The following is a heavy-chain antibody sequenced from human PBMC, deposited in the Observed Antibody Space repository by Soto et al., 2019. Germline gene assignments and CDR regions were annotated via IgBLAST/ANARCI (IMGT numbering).Heavy chain of an antibody. J-gene: IGHJ4*02. V-gene: IGHV3-23*04. CDR2: ISGSGGST. Sequence: EVQLVESGGGLVQPGGSLKLSCVSSGFTFSGSAMHWVRQAPGKGLEWVSAISGSGGSTYYADSVKGRFTISRDNSKNTLYLQMNSLRAEDTAVYYCAKDPTSNLAFDYWGQGTLVTVSS. CDR1: GFTFSGSA. CDR3: AKDPTSNLAFDY.